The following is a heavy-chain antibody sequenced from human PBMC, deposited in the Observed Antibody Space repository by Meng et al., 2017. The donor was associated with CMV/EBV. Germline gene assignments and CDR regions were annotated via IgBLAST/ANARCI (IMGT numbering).Heavy chain of an antibody. D-gene: IGHD1/OR15-1a*01. CDR1: GFTFNNYG. Sequence: GESLKISCAASGFTFNNYGLHWVRQAPGKGLEWVALIRDDGNNKDNAESVKGRFTISRDNYKNTLYLQMNSLRTEDTAMYYCAKEAPYNWNTLDIWGQGTMVTVSS. J-gene: IGHJ3*02. CDR2: IRDDGNNK. CDR3: AKEAPYNWNTLDI. V-gene: IGHV3-30*02.